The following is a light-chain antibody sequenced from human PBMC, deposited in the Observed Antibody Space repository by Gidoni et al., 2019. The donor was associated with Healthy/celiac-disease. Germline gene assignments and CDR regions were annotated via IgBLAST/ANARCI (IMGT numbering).Light chain of an antibody. CDR1: QSVSSY. Sequence: DIVLTQSPATLSLSPGERATLSCRASQSVSSYLAWYQQKPGQAPRLLIYDASNRATGIPARFSGSGSGTDFTLTISSLEPEEFAVYYCQQRSNWLTFXGXTKVEIK. CDR3: QQRSNWLT. J-gene: IGKJ4*01. V-gene: IGKV3-11*01. CDR2: DAS.